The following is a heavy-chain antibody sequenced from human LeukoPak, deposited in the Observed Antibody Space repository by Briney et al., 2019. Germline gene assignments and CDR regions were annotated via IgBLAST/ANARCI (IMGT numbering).Heavy chain of an antibody. CDR1: GGSISSGGYS. CDR3: ARVERNGDYYDSSGYEGAFDI. CDR2: IYYSGST. D-gene: IGHD3-22*01. J-gene: IGHJ3*02. Sequence: SETLSLTCAVSGGSISSGGYSWSWIRQPPGKGLEWIGYIYYSGSTYYNPSLKSRVTISVDTSKNQFSLKLSSVTAADTAVYYCARVERNGDYYDSSGYEGAFDIWGQGTMVTVSS. V-gene: IGHV4-30-4*07.